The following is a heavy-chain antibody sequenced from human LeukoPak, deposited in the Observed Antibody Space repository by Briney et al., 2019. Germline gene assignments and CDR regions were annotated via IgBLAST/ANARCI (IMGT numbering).Heavy chain of an antibody. J-gene: IGHJ4*02. CDR2: ISWNSGSI. CDR3: AKAGDSNWNDVSDFDY. D-gene: IGHD1-1*01. Sequence: PGGSLRLSCAASGFTFDDYAMHWVRQAPGKGLEWVSGISWNSGSIGYVDSVKGRFTTSRDNAKNSLYLQMNSLRAEDTALYYCAKAGDSNWNDVSDFDYWGQGTLVTVSS. CDR1: GFTFDDYA. V-gene: IGHV3-9*01.